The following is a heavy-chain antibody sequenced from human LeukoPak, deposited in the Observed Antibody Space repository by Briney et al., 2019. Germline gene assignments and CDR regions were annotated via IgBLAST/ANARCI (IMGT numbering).Heavy chain of an antibody. V-gene: IGHV3-74*01. CDR2: INSDGSST. Sequence: GGSLRLSCAASGFTFSSYWMHWVRQAPGKGLVWVSRINSDGSSTSCADSVKGRFTISRDNAKNTLYLQMNSLRAEDTAVYYCARDPGYGDGDDAFDIWGQGTMVTVSS. D-gene: IGHD4-17*01. J-gene: IGHJ3*02. CDR3: ARDPGYGDGDDAFDI. CDR1: GFTFSSYW.